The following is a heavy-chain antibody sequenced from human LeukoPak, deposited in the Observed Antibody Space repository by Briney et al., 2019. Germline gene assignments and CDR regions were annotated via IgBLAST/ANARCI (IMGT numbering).Heavy chain of an antibody. D-gene: IGHD3-9*01. CDR3: ARENYDILTGYSGNYYYYYMDV. CDR2: ISSNGGST. Sequence: GGSLRLSCAASGFTFGSYAMHWVRQAPGKGLEYVSAISSNGGSTYYANSVKGRFTISRDNSKNTLYLQMGSLRAEDMAVYYCARENYDILTGYSGNYYYYYMDVWGKGTTVTVSS. V-gene: IGHV3-64*01. CDR1: GFTFGSYA. J-gene: IGHJ6*03.